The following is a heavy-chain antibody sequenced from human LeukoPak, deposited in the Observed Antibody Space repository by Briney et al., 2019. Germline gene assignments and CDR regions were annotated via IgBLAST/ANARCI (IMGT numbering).Heavy chain of an antibody. J-gene: IGHJ4*02. CDR1: GYTFTGYY. Sequence: ASVKVSCTASGYTFTGYYMHWVRQAPGQGLEWMGWINPNSGGTNYAQKVQGRVTMTRDTSISTAYMEVSRLTSDDTAVFYCAREGSGYPYWGQGTLVTVSS. CDR3: AREGSGYPY. D-gene: IGHD5-12*01. CDR2: INPNSGGT. V-gene: IGHV1-2*02.